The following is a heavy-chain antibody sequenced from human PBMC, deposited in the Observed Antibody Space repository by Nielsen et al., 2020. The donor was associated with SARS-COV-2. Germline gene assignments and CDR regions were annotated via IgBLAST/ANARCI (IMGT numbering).Heavy chain of an antibody. CDR1: GGTFSSYA. J-gene: IGHJ6*02. D-gene: IGHD2-15*01. CDR2: IIPILGIA. V-gene: IGHV1-69*04. CDR3: AREGCSGCSCPMDV. Sequence: SVKVSCKASGGTFSSYAISWVRQAPGQGLEWMGRIIPILGIANYAQKFQGRVTITADKSTSTAYMELSSLRSEDTAVYYCAREGCSGCSCPMDVWGQGTTVTVSS.